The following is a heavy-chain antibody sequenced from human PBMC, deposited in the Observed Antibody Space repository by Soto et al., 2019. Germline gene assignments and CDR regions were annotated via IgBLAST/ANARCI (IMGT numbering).Heavy chain of an antibody. D-gene: IGHD3-22*01. CDR1: GYSFTSYW. J-gene: IGHJ5*02. Sequence: GESLKISCKGSGYSFTSYWIGWVRQMPGKGLEWMGIIYPGDSDTRYSPSFQGQVTIQADKSISTAYLQWSSLKASDTAMYYCASLRYYDSSGPHWFDPWGEGTLVTVSS. CDR3: ASLRYYDSSGPHWFDP. V-gene: IGHV5-51*01. CDR2: IYPGDSDT.